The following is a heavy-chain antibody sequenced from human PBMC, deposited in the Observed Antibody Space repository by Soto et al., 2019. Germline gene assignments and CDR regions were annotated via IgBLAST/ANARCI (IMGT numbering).Heavy chain of an antibody. CDR2: MNPNSGNT. J-gene: IGHJ5*02. Sequence: QVQLVQSGAEVKKPGASVKVSCKASGYTFTSYDINSVRQATGQGLEWMGWMNPNSGNTGYAQKFQGRVTMTRHTSISTAYMELSSLRSEDTAVYYCARAAGTVGWFDPWGQGTLVTVSS. D-gene: IGHD6-13*01. V-gene: IGHV1-8*01. CDR3: ARAAGTVGWFDP. CDR1: GYTFTSYD.